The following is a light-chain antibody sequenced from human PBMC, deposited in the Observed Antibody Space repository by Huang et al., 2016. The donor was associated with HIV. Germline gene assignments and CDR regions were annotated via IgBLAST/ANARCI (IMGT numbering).Light chain of an antibody. CDR2: GAS. V-gene: IGKV3-20*01. CDR3: LQYGSSPPGT. CDR1: QSVNSNY. Sequence: EIVLSQSPGTLSLSPGERASLSCSASQSVNSNYLAWYQQKPGHAPRLLIYGASTRATGSPDRVSGSGSGRDFTLTISRLEPEDFAVYYCLQYGSSPPGTFGQGTKLDIK. J-gene: IGKJ2*01.